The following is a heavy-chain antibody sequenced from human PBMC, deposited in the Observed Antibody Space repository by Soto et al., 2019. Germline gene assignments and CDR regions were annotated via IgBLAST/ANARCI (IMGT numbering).Heavy chain of an antibody. Sequence: QVHLVQSGAEVKKPGASVKVSCKASGYTFTSYGITWVRQAPGQGLDWMGWISAHNGNTDYAQKLQGRVIVTRDTSTSTAYMELRSLISDDTAVYYCARGRYGDYWGQGALVTVFS. CDR2: ISAHNGNT. J-gene: IGHJ4*02. V-gene: IGHV1-18*01. D-gene: IGHD1-1*01. CDR1: GYTFTSYG. CDR3: ARGRYGDY.